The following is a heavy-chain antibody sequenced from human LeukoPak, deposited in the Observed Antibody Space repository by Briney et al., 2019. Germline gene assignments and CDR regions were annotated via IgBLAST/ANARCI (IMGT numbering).Heavy chain of an antibody. CDR3: AKEYSNRPDYFDF. CDR1: QFKFNDYG. D-gene: IGHD6-13*01. Sequence: PGGSLRLSCATSQFKFNDYGMTWVRQPPGKGLEWVSSITGSGSRAQYADSVQGRFTISRDNSQNTLYLQMNSLRAEETAVYYCAKEYSNRPDYFDFWGQGTLVTVSS. CDR2: ITGSGSRA. V-gene: IGHV3-23*01. J-gene: IGHJ4*02.